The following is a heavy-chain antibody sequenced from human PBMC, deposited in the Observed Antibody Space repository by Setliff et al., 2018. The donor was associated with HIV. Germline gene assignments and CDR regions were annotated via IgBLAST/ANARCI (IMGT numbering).Heavy chain of an antibody. CDR3: ASPWLPIAAAGTGLSFDY. V-gene: IGHV3-23*01. CDR1: AFTFSRYA. Sequence: PRGSLRLACAASAFTFSRYAMSCVRQAPGKGLEWVSAIRGRGGSAYYADSVKGRFTIARDNSKNTLYLQMNSLRAEDTAVHYCASPWLPIAAAGTGLSFDYWGQGTLVTVSS. J-gene: IGHJ4*02. CDR2: IRGRGGSA. D-gene: IGHD6-13*01.